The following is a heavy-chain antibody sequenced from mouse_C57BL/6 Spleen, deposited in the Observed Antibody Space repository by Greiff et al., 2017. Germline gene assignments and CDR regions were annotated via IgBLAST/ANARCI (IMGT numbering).Heavy chain of an antibody. CDR3: GRGYDYDGGFDAMDY. Sequence: QVQLQQSGAELMKPGASVKLSCKATGYTFTGYWIEWVKQRPGHGLEWIGEILPGSGSTHYNEKFKGKATFTADTSSNTAYMKLSSLTTEDSAIYYCGRGYDYDGGFDAMDYWGQGTSVTVSS. J-gene: IGHJ4*01. D-gene: IGHD2-4*01. CDR2: ILPGSGST. CDR1: GYTFTGYW. V-gene: IGHV1-9*01.